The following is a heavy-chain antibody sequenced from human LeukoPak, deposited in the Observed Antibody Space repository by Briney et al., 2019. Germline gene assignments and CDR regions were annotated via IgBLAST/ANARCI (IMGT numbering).Heavy chain of an antibody. CDR1: GYTFTSYG. CDR2: ISAYNGNT. V-gene: IGHV1-18*01. CDR3: ARTDYHDTSGASNWLDP. D-gene: IGHD3-22*01. J-gene: IGHJ5*02. Sequence: GASVKVSCKASGYTFTSYGISWVRQAPGQGLEWMGWISAYNGNTNYAQKLQGRVTMTTDTSTSTAYMELRSLRSDDTAVYYCARTDYHDTSGASNWLDPWGQGTLVTVSS.